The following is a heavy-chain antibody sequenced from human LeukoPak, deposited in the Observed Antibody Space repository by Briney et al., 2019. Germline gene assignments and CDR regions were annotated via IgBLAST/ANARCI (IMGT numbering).Heavy chain of an antibody. CDR1: GGSISSYY. D-gene: IGHD2-15*01. J-gene: IGHJ4*02. CDR2: IYYSGST. CDR3: TRRGVVVAAKSPSIDEEEIKNDY. V-gene: IGHV4-59*01. Sequence: SETLSLTCTVSGGSISSYYWSWIRQPPGKGLEWIGYIYYSGSTNYNPSLKSRVTISVDTSKNQFSLKLSSVTAADTAVYYCTRRGVVVAAKSPSIDEEEIKNDYWGQGTLVTVSS.